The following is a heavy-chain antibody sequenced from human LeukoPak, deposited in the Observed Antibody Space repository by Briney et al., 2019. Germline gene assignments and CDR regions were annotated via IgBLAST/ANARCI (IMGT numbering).Heavy chain of an antibody. Sequence: ASVKVSCKASGYTFTGYYMHWVRQAPGQGLEWMGWINPNSGGTNYAQKFQGWVTMTRDTSISTAYMELSRLRSDDTAVYYCARAVPLTTTVDYWGQGTLVTVSS. J-gene: IGHJ4*02. D-gene: IGHD1-1*01. CDR1: GYTFTGYY. CDR2: INPNSGGT. CDR3: ARAVPLTTTVDY. V-gene: IGHV1-2*04.